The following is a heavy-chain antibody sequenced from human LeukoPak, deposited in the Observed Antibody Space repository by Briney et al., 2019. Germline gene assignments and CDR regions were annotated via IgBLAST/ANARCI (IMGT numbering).Heavy chain of an antibody. J-gene: IGHJ5*02. CDR3: ASCPIWQQPVPWFDP. V-gene: IGHV4-59*12. CDR2: IYYSGST. CDR1: GGSISSYY. D-gene: IGHD6-13*01. Sequence: SETLSLTCTVSGGSISSYYWSWIRQPPGKGLEWIGYIYYSGSTYYNPSLKSRVTISVDTSKNQFSLKLSSVTAADTAVYYCASCPIWQQPVPWFDPWGQGTLVTVSS.